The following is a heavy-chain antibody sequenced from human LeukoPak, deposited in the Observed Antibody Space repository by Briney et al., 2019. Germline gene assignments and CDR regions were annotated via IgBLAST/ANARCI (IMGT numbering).Heavy chain of an antibody. V-gene: IGHV3-30*02. CDR2: IRYDGSNK. J-gene: IGHJ1*01. Sequence: GGSLRLSCAASGFTFSSYGMHWVRQAPGKGLEWVAFIRYDGSNKYYADSVKGRFTISRDNSKNTLYLRMNSLRAEDTAVYYCAKGHHYYDSSGSSPLGPPPQHWGQGTLVTVSS. D-gene: IGHD3-22*01. CDR1: GFTFSSYG. CDR3: AKGHHYYDSSGSSPLGPPPQH.